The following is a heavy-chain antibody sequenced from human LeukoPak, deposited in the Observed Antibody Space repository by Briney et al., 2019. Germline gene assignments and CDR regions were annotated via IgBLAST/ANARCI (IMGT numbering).Heavy chain of an antibody. CDR3: ARSRAFNSGAFDP. Sequence: SETLSLTCTVSGASVSSASYWGWIRQPPGKGVEWIAHIYNGVNTNYNPSLKSRVTISVDTSKNQFSLRLNSVTAADTAVYYCARSRAFNSGAFDPWGQGSLVTVSS. D-gene: IGHD1-26*01. CDR2: IYNGVNT. J-gene: IGHJ5*02. CDR1: GASVSSASY. V-gene: IGHV4-61*01.